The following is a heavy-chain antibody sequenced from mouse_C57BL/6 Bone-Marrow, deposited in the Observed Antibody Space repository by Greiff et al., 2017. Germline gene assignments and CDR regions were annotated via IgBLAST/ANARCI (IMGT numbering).Heavy chain of an antibody. V-gene: IGHV5-12*01. CDR2: ISNGGGST. Sequence: EVMLVESGGGLVQPGGSLNLSCAASGFTFSDYYMYWFRQTPEKRLEWVAYISNGGGSTYYPDTVKGRFTTSRDNAKNTLYLEMSRLKSEDTAMYYCARHLSYWGQGTLVTVSA. CDR1: GFTFSDYY. CDR3: ARHLSY. J-gene: IGHJ3*01.